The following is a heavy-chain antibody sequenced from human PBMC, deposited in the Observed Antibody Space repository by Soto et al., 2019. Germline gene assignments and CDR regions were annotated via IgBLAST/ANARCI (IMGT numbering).Heavy chain of an antibody. CDR2: IYYSGST. D-gene: IGHD6-13*01. V-gene: IGHV4-31*03. J-gene: IGHJ5*02. CDR1: GGSISSGGYY. CDR3: ARVFSASSSFSDP. Sequence: SETLSLTCTVSGGSISSGGYYWSWIRQHPGKGLEWIGYIYYSGSTYYNPSLKSRVTISVDTSKNQFSLKLSSVTAADTAVYYCARVFSASSSFSDPWGQGTLVIVSS.